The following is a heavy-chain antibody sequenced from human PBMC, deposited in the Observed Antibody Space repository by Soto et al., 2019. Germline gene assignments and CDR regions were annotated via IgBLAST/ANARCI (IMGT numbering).Heavy chain of an antibody. Sequence: PSETLSLTCTVSGGSISSYFWSWIRQPPGKGLEWIGYIYYTGSTNYNPSLKRRVTMSVATSKNQFSVNLSSVTAADTAVYYCARDPGYSYGLNDFDPWGQGTLVTVSS. CDR2: IYYTGST. CDR3: ARDPGYSYGLNDFDP. J-gene: IGHJ5*02. CDR1: GGSISSYF. D-gene: IGHD5-18*01. V-gene: IGHV4-59*01.